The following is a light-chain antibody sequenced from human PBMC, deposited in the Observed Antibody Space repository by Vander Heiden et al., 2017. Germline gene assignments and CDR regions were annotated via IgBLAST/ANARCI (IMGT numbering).Light chain of an antibody. CDR3: QQYGSSPWT. CDR1: QSVSSSY. CDR2: GAS. Sequence: EIVLTQSPSTLPLSPGERATLSCRASQSVSSSYVAWYQKKPGQATRLLIYGASSRATGIQEWCSGGGSGTDSTLTSSRLEHEDVAVYYWQQYGSSPWTFGQGTKVXIK. J-gene: IGKJ1*01. V-gene: IGKV3-20*01.